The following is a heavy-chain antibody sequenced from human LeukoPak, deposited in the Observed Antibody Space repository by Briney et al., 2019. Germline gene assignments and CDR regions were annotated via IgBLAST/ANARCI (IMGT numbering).Heavy chain of an antibody. Sequence: ASLKVSCKASGYTFTSYDINWVRQATGQGLEWMGWMNPNSGNTGYAQKFQGRVTMTRNTSISTAYMELSSLRSEDTAVYYCARYGSAVHDYGDYVAEDYWGQGTLVTVSS. CDR1: GYTFTSYD. V-gene: IGHV1-8*01. CDR3: ARYGSAVHDYGDYVAEDY. D-gene: IGHD4-17*01. J-gene: IGHJ4*02. CDR2: MNPNSGNT.